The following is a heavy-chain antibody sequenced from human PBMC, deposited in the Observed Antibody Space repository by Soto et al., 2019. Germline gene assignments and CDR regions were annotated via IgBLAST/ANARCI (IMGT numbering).Heavy chain of an antibody. D-gene: IGHD1-1*01. CDR3: ARDWNDAVEKKTEDNWFDP. CDR2: INAGNGNT. Sequence: ASVKVSCKASGYTFTSYAMHWVRQAPGQRLEWMGWINAGNGNTKYSQKFQGRVTITRDTSASTAYMELSSLRSEDTAVYYCARDWNDAVEKKTEDNWFDPWGQGTLVTVSS. V-gene: IGHV1-3*01. CDR1: GYTFTSYA. J-gene: IGHJ5*02.